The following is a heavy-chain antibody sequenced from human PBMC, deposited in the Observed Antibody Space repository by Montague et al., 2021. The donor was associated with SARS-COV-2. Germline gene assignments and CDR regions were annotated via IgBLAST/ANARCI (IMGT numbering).Heavy chain of an antibody. D-gene: IGHD2-15*01. CDR1: GDSISSFY. Sequence: SETLSLTCTVSGDSISSFYWNWIRQPAGKGLEWIGRIYASGGTNYNPSLSSQVTMSVDTSKNQFSLKLNSVTAADTAVYYCGRGVVAATPVVDYWGRGTLVTVSS. J-gene: IGHJ4*02. V-gene: IGHV4-4*07. CDR3: GRGVVAATPVVDY. CDR2: IYASGGT.